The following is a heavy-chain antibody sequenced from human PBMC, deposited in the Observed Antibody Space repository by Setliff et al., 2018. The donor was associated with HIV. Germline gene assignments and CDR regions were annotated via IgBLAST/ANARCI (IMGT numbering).Heavy chain of an antibody. CDR2: INPNSGGT. D-gene: IGHD3-16*02. J-gene: IGHJ4*02. CDR1: GYTFTGYY. Sequence: ASVKVSCKASGYTFTGYYMHWVRQAPGQGLEWMGWINPNSGGTTYAQKFQGRVTMTRDTSISTAYMELSRLRSDDTAVYYCAREGNYIWGNYHYTLGYWGQGTLVTVSS. V-gene: IGHV1-2*02. CDR3: AREGNYIWGNYHYTLGY.